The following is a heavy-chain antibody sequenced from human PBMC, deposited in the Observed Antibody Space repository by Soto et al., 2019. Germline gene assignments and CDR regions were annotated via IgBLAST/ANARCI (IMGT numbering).Heavy chain of an antibody. D-gene: IGHD2-15*01. CDR1: GFTFTLHT. CDR2: ISSDGPNK. Sequence: QVQLVESGGGVVQPGRSLRLSCAASGFTFTLHTMHCVRQAPGKGLEWGAVISSDGPNKYYAESVKGRIPISRDNSKNTLYLQMNSLRGGDTAVYYDARDSGPVVAAQAPFAYWGQGTLVTVSS. J-gene: IGHJ4*02. CDR3: ARDSGPVVAAQAPFAY. V-gene: IGHV3-30-3*01.